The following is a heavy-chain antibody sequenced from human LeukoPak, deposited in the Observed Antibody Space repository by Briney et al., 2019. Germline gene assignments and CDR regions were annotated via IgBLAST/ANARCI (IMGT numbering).Heavy chain of an antibody. CDR1: GFTFSSYE. CDR3: ATETENSNYDAFDI. V-gene: IGHV3-48*03. Sequence: GGSLRLSCAASGFTFSSYEMNWVRQAPGQGLEWVSYISGGGTTIYYADSVKGRFTVSRDNARNSLYLHMNSLRAEDTAVYYCATETENSNYDAFDIWGQGTMVTVSS. D-gene: IGHD4-11*01. J-gene: IGHJ3*02. CDR2: ISGGGTTI.